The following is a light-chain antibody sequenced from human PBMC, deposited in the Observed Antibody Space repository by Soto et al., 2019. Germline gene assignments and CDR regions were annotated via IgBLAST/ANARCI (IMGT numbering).Light chain of an antibody. J-gene: IGKJ5*01. CDR1: RSVDTD. CDR3: QQYGTSEII. CDR2: DTS. V-gene: IGKV3-20*01. Sequence: EILMTQSPATLSVSPGDSATLSCRASRSVDTDLAWYQVKPGQAPRLLIYDTSSRATGIPDRFSGSGSGTDFTLTITRLEPEDFAVFYCQQYGTSEIIFGQGTRLEIK.